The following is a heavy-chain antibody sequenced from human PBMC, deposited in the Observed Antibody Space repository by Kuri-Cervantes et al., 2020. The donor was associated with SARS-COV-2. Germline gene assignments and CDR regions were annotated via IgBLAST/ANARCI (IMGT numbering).Heavy chain of an antibody. D-gene: IGHD3-10*01. Sequence: GESLKISCKGSGYSFSNFWIAWVRQMPGKGLEWMGIIYPGYSDTRYSPSFQGQVTISADKSISTAYLQWASLKASDTAMYYCAIPRRDYGSGSRYGGFDYWGQGTLVTVSS. J-gene: IGHJ4*02. V-gene: IGHV5-51*01. CDR2: IYPGYSDT. CDR1: GYSFSNFW. CDR3: AIPRRDYGSGSRYGGFDY.